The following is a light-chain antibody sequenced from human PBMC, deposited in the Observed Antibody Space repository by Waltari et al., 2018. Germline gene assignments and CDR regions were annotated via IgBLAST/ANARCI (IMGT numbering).Light chain of an antibody. V-gene: IGLV2-14*02. Sequence: QSALTQPASVSGSPGQSITISCTGTSSDVGSYNLVSWYQQHPGKAPKLMINEGSKRPSGVSNRFSGSKSGNTASLTISGLQAEDEADYYCQSYDSSLSGWVFGGGTKLTVL. CDR3: QSYDSSLSGWV. CDR1: SSDVGSYNL. CDR2: EGS. J-gene: IGLJ3*02.